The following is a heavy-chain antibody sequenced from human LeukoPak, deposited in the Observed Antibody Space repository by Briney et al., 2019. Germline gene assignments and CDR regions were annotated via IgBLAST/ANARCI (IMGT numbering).Heavy chain of an antibody. J-gene: IGHJ4*02. V-gene: IGHV3-30-3*01. Sequence: PGGSLRLSCAASGFTFSSYAMHWVRQAPGKGLEWVAVISYDGSNKYYADSVKGRFTISRDNSKNTLYLQMNSLRAEDTAVYYCAREGRTAAAPLNYWGQGTLVTVSS. CDR1: GFTFSSYA. D-gene: IGHD6-13*01. CDR2: ISYDGSNK. CDR3: AREGRTAAAPLNY.